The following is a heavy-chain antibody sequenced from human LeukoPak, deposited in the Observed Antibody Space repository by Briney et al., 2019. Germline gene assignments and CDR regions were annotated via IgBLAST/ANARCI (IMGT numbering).Heavy chain of an antibody. CDR3: ARRTTYIGWRPSESPSCFDY. Sequence: SETLSLTCTVSGGSVSSGSYYWGWIRQPPGKGLEWIGNIYYSGSTYYNPSLKSRVTISVETSKNQFSLKLSSVTAADTAVYYCARRTTYIGWRPSESPSCFDYWGQGTLVTVSS. J-gene: IGHJ4*02. CDR2: IYYSGST. CDR1: GGSVSSGSYY. D-gene: IGHD2-21*02. V-gene: IGHV4-39*07.